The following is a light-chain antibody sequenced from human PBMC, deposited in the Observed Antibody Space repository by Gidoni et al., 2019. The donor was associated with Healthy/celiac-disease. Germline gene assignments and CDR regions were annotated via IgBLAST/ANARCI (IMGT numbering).Light chain of an antibody. V-gene: IGKV3-15*01. CDR1: QSVSSD. CDR3: QQYNNWPPYT. Sequence: EIVMPQSPATLSASQGERATLACRASQSVSSDLAWYQQKPGQAPTLLIYGAATRATGIPARFSGSGSGTEFTLTISSLQSEDFAVYYWQQYNNWPPYTFXXXTKLEIK. CDR2: GAA. J-gene: IGKJ2*01.